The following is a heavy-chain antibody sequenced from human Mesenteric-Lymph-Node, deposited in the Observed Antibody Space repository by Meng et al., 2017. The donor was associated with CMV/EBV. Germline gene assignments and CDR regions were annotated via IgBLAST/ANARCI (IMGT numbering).Heavy chain of an antibody. J-gene: IGHJ5*02. V-gene: IGHV1-2*02. CDR1: GYTFTGYY. CDR2: INPNSGGT. Sequence: ASVKVSCKASGYTFTGYYMHWVRQAPGQGLEWMGWINPNSGGTNYAQKFQGRVTMTRDTSISTAYMELSRLRSDDTAVYYCARVPYYYDSSGPNWFDPWGQGTLVTVSS. D-gene: IGHD3-22*01. CDR3: ARVPYYYDSSGPNWFDP.